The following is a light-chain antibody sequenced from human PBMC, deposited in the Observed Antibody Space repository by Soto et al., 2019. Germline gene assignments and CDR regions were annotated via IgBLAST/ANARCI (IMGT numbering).Light chain of an antibody. Sequence: DIQMTHSPSTLSASVGDRVTITCRASQRISTWLAWYQQKPGKAPKLLIYKASTLKSGVPSRFSGSGSGTEFTLTISSLQPDDFATYYCQHYNSYSEAFGQGTKVDIK. CDR3: QHYNSYSEA. J-gene: IGKJ1*01. V-gene: IGKV1-5*03. CDR2: KAS. CDR1: QRISTW.